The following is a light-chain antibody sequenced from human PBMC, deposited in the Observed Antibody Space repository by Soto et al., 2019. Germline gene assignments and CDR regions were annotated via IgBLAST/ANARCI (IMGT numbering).Light chain of an antibody. CDR3: PDYTTRPWP. J-gene: IGKJ1*01. V-gene: IGKV3-15*01. CDR1: QSVNNN. CDR2: GAS. Sequence: MKQSAATVSVSQGERATLSFRASQSVNNNLAWYQQKLGQAPRVLIYGASTRATGIPARFTGSGSGTEFILTITSLQSEDSALYYCPDYTTRPWPFGQRTMVDIK.